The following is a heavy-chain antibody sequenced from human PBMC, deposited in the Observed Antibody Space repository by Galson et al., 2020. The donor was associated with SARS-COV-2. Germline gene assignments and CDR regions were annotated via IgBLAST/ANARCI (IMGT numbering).Heavy chain of an antibody. CDR2: IYTSGST. V-gene: IGHV4-4*07. J-gene: IGHJ3*02. CDR3: ARAQVPGGAFDI. CDR1: GGSISSYY. Sequence: SQTLSLTCTVSGGSISSYYWSWIRQPAGKGLEWIGRIYTSGSTNYNPSLKSRVTMTVDTSKNQFSLKLSSVTAADTAVYYCARAQVPGGAFDIWGQGTMVNVSS.